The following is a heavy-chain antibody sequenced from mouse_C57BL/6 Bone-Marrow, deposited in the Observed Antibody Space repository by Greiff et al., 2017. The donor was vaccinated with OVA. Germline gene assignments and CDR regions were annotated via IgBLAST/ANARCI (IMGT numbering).Heavy chain of an antibody. D-gene: IGHD2-2*01. CDR2: ISNGGGST. CDR3: ARQEGYDDWYFDV. J-gene: IGHJ1*03. CDR1: GFTFSDYY. V-gene: IGHV5-12*01. Sequence: EVKLMESGGGLVQPGGSLKLSCAASGFTFSDYYMYWVRQTPEKRLEWVAYISNGGGSTYYPDTVKGRFTISRDNAKNTLYLQMSRLKSEDTAMYYCARQEGYDDWYFDVWGTGTTVTVSS.